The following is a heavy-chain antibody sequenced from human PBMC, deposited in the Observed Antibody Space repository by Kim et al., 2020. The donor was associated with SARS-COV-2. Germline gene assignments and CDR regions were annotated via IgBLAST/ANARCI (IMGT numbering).Heavy chain of an antibody. J-gene: IGHJ3*02. D-gene: IGHD4-4*01. V-gene: IGHV1-2*02. CDR1: GYTFTDYN. CDR2: INPNSGDA. CDR3: ARLDYNNYVTFFYAFDI. Sequence: ASVKVSCQASGYTFTDYNIHWVRQAPGQGLEWMGWINPNSGDASYAQKFQGRVTMTRDTSVSTANMDLSRLTSDDTAVYYCARLDYNNYVTFFYAFDIWGQGTMVSVSS.